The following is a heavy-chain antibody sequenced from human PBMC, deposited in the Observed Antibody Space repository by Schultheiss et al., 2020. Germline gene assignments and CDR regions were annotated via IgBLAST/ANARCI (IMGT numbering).Heavy chain of an antibody. J-gene: IGHJ4*02. CDR1: GGSIDSSIHF. Sequence: SETLSLTCTVSGGSIDSSIHFWVWIRQPPGKGLEWIGNINYSGSTYYNPSLKSRVTISLDTSKNQFSLELSSVTAADTAVYYCARRRDGYKMWGQGTLVTGSS. CDR2: INYSGST. V-gene: IGHV4-39*01. CDR3: ARRRDGYKM. D-gene: IGHD5-24*01.